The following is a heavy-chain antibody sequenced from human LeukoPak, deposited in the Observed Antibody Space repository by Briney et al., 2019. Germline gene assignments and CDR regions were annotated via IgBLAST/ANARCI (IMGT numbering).Heavy chain of an antibody. V-gene: IGHV3-7*01. CDR2: INQDGSVR. Sequence: PGGSLRLSCAASGFTFGSNWMSWVRQAPGKGLEWVAHINQDGSVRYYVDSVKGRFTISRDNTKNSLYLQMNNLRVDDTAIYYCARDPSTASAWFYFGLWGQGTLVTVSS. CDR1: GFTFGSNW. D-gene: IGHD6-19*01. J-gene: IGHJ4*02. CDR3: ARDPSTASAWFYFGL.